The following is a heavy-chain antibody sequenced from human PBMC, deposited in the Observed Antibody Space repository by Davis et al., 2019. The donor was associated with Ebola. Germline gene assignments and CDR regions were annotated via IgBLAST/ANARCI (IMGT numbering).Heavy chain of an antibody. CDR1: RFAFSSYA. CDR3: AKDRDDYKSKDY. J-gene: IGHJ4*01. D-gene: IGHD5-24*01. Sequence: GGSLRLSCRASRFAFSSYAMSWVRQAPGKGLEWVSANSGSGGSTYYADSVKGRFTISRDNSKSTLFLQMNSLTAEDTAVYYCAKDRDDYKSKDYWGQGTLVTVSS. CDR2: NSGSGGST. V-gene: IGHV3-23*01.